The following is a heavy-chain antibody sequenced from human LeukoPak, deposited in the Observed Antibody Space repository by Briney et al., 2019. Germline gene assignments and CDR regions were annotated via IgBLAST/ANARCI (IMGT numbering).Heavy chain of an antibody. CDR3: ARCRTAMAEFDY. D-gene: IGHD5-18*01. V-gene: IGHV1-2*02. CDR2: INPNSGGT. Sequence: ASVKVSCKASGYTFTSYYMHWVRQAPGQGLEWMGWINPNSGGTNYAQKFQGRVTMTRDTSISTAYMELSRLRSDDTAVYYCARCRTAMAEFDYWGQGTLVTVSS. J-gene: IGHJ4*02. CDR1: GYTFTSYY.